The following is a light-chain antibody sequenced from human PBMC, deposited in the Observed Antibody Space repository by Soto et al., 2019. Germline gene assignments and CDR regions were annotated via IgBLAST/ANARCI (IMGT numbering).Light chain of an antibody. CDR1: QSVSSSF. J-gene: IGKJ4*01. V-gene: IGKV3-20*01. CDR3: QQYGSSPT. CDR2: GTS. Sequence: EIVLTPSPGTLSLSPVERATLSCRASQSVSSSFLAWYQQKPGQAPRLLIYGTSSRATGIPDRFSGSGSGTDFTLTISGLEPEDFAVYSCQQYGSSPTFGGGTKVDIK.